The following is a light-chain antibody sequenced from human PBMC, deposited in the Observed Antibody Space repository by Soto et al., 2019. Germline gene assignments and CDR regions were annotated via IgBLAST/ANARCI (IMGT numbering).Light chain of an antibody. CDR1: ASGFGGHNF. CDR3: CSYVGSYTYV. J-gene: IGLJ1*01. V-gene: IGLV2-11*01. CDR2: DVT. Sequence: QSALPLPASGSGFLEQPVTIPAPGTASGFGGHNFVSWYHQHPGKAPKLRIYDVTNRPSGVPDRFSGSKSGNTASLTISGLQAEDEADYYCCSYVGSYTYVFGTGTKLTVL.